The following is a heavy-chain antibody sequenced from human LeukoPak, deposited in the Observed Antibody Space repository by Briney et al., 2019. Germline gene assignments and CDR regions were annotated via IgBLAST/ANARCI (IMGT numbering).Heavy chain of an antibody. J-gene: IGHJ4*02. D-gene: IGHD5-24*01. CDR3: ARGRSGWLQSSFDY. CDR1: GYSISSGYY. Sequence: PSETLSLTCTVSGYSISSGYYWGWIRQPPGKGLEWIVVYHVGTTDYNPSLRSRVTISVDGSKNQMSLTLRSVAAEDTAMYYCARGRSGWLQSSFDYWGQGTLVTVSS. CDR2: VYHVGTT. V-gene: IGHV4-38-2*02.